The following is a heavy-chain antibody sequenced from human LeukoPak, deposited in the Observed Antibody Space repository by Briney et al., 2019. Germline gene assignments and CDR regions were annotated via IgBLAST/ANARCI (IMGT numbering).Heavy chain of an antibody. J-gene: IGHJ4*02. V-gene: IGHV4-4*09. CDR1: GGSISSYY. Sequence: PSETLSLTCTVSGGSISSYYWSWIRQPPGKGLEWIGYIYTSGSTNYNPSLKSRVTISVDTSKNQFSLKLSSVTAADTAVYYCARQSYDSKVGYFDYWGQGTLVTVSS. CDR3: ARQSYDSKVGYFDY. D-gene: IGHD3-22*01. CDR2: IYTSGST.